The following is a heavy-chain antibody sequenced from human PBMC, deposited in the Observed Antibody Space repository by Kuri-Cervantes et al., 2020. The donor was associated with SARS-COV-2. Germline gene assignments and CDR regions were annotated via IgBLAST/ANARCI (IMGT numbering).Heavy chain of an antibody. Sequence: ASVKVSCKASGYTFTDYYMHWVRRAPGQGLEWMGWINPNSGGTNYAQKFQGRVTMTRDTSISTAYMELSRLRSDDTAVYYCARTPSAGQPNHFDYWGQGTLVTVSS. J-gene: IGHJ4*02. CDR3: ARTPSAGQPNHFDY. CDR1: GYTFTDYY. CDR2: INPNSGGT. D-gene: IGHD3-10*01. V-gene: IGHV1-2*02.